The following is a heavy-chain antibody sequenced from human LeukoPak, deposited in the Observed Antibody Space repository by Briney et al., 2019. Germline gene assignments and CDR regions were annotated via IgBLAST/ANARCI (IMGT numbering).Heavy chain of an antibody. CDR1: GYTFTDFY. J-gene: IGHJ4*02. D-gene: IGHD6-13*01. CDR3: ARDWVQQQLLLDY. CDR2: INPSGGST. V-gene: IGHV1-46*01. Sequence: ASVKVSCKASGYTFTDFYMHWVRQAPGQGLEWMGIINPSGGSTSYAQKFQGRVTMTRDTSTSTVYMELSSLRSEDTAVYYCARDWVQQQLLLDYWGQGTLVTVSS.